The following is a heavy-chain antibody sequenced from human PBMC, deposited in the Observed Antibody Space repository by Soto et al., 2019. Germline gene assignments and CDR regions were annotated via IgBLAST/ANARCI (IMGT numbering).Heavy chain of an antibody. D-gene: IGHD5-12*01. J-gene: IGHJ4*02. V-gene: IGHV3-21*01. CDR3: ARECVDTVTSITNPCDC. Sequence: PGGSLRLSCATSGFTFSRCDMNWVRQAPGKGLEWVSFISSSASYMYYADSVKGRFTISRDNSKKSLYLQMNSLRADDTAVYYCARECVDTVTSITNPCDCWGQGALVTV. CDR1: GFTFSRCD. CDR2: ISSSASYM.